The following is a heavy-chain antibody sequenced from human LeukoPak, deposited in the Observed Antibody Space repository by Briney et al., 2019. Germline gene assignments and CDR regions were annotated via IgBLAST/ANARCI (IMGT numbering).Heavy chain of an antibody. D-gene: IGHD3-16*01. Sequence: ASVKVSCKASGYTFTGCYMHWVRQAPGQGLEWMGRINPNSGGTNYAQKFQGRVTMTRDTSISTAYMELSRLRSDDTAVYYCARAVPNDWGDYYYYMDVWGKGTTVTVSS. CDR1: GYTFTGCY. V-gene: IGHV1-2*06. CDR2: INPNSGGT. J-gene: IGHJ6*03. CDR3: ARAVPNDWGDYYYYMDV.